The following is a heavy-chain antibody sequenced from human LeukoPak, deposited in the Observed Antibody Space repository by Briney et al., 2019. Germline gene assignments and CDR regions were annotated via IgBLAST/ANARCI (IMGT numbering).Heavy chain of an antibody. CDR1: GYSISNGYY. CDR2: IYHTGST. Sequence: SETLSLTCTVSGYSISNGYYWGWIRQPPGKGLEWIGSIYHTGSTYYNLSLKSRFTISVDTSKNQFSLNLSSVTAADTAVYYCARERSYYYDSSGYSYFQHWGQGTLVTVSS. D-gene: IGHD3-22*01. J-gene: IGHJ1*01. V-gene: IGHV4-38-2*02. CDR3: ARERSYYYDSSGYSYFQH.